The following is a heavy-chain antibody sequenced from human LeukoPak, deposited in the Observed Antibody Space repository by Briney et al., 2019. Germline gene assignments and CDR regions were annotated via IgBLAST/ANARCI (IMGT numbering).Heavy chain of an antibody. V-gene: IGHV3-23*01. Sequence: GGSLRLSCAVSGFTFRDYAMNWVRQAPGKGLEWVSAITADGGSTHYTMSVKGRFIISRDSPSNTLYLQMNNLRAEDAAVYYCAGDFPRAIYCNNTICSPGFDYWGQGTLVTVSS. D-gene: IGHD2-2*01. CDR3: AGDFPRAIYCNNTICSPGFDY. CDR1: GFTFRDYA. CDR2: ITADGGST. J-gene: IGHJ4*02.